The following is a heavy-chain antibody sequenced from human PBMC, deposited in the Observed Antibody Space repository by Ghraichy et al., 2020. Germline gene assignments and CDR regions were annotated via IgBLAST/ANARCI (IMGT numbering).Heavy chain of an antibody. J-gene: IGHJ4*02. D-gene: IGHD1-7*01. CDR3: ARADGVLELPL. Sequence: SETLSLTCTVSGGSISSGCYYWSWIRQHPGKGLEWIGYIYYSGSTYYNPSLKSRVTISVDTSKNQFSLKLSSVTAADTAVYYCARADGVLELPLWGQGTLVTVSS. CDR2: IYYSGST. V-gene: IGHV4-31*03. CDR1: GGSISSGCYY.